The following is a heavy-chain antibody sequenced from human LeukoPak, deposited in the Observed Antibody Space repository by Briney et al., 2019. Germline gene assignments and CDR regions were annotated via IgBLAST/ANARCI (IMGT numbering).Heavy chain of an antibody. Sequence: GGSLRLSCAASGFTFRGFSMSWVRQSPTKGLEWVANIKQGGSERYYVDSVKGRFTISRDNAKNSLSLQMNNLRVEDTAVYYCARAGSHWHYVYWGQGTVVTVSS. D-gene: IGHD3-10*01. V-gene: IGHV3-7*01. J-gene: IGHJ4*02. CDR3: ARAGSHWHYVY. CDR2: IKQGGSER. CDR1: GFTFRGFS.